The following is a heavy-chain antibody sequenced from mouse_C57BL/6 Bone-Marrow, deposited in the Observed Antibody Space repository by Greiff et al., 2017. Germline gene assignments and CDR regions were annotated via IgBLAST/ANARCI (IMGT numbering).Heavy chain of an antibody. CDR3: ARDNCYGSSYVAWFAY. V-gene: IGHV5S21*01. Sequence: EVQLVESGEGLVKPGGSLKLSCAASGFTFSSYAMSWVRQTPEKRLEWVAYISSGGDYIYYADTVKGRFTISRDNARNTLYLQMSSLKSEDTAMYYCARDNCYGSSYVAWFAYWGQGTLVTVSA. J-gene: IGHJ3*01. CDR1: GFTFSSYA. D-gene: IGHD1-1*01. CDR2: ISSGGDYI.